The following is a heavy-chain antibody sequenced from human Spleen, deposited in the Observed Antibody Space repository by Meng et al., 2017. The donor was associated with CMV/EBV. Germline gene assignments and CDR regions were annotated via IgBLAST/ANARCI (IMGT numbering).Heavy chain of an antibody. CDR2: ISYDGCNK. Sequence: GGSLRLSCAASGFTFSSYAMHWVRQAPGKGLEWVAVISYDGCNKYYADSVKGRFTISKDSSKNTLYLQMNSLRPEDTAVYYCARSPLALTPFDYWGQGTLVTVSS. V-gene: IGHV3-30-3*01. CDR1: GFTFSSYA. D-gene: IGHD4-23*01. CDR3: ARSPLALTPFDY. J-gene: IGHJ4*02.